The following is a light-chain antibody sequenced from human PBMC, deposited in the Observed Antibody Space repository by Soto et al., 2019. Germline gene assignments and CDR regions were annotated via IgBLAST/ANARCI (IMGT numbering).Light chain of an antibody. CDR1: QSLSST. J-gene: IGKJ1*01. V-gene: IGKV3-15*01. CDR3: QQYVNWPKT. CDR2: DTV. Sequence: MTQSPSTLSASVGDRVTITCRASQSLSSTRLAWHQQTSGQPPKLLIYDTVSRAAGVPGRFSGSGSGTEFTLTISSLQSEDYGVYFCQQYVNWPKTFGHGTKV.